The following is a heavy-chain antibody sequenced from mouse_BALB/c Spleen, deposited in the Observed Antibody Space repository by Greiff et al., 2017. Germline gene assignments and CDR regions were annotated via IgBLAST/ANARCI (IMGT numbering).Heavy chain of an antibody. CDR3: ARDYRYGGGDFDV. J-gene: IGHJ1*01. Sequence: QVQLQQSGAELMKPGASVKISCKATGYTFSSYWIAWVKQRPGHGLEWIGEILPGSGSTNYNEKFKGKATFTADTSSNTAYMQLSSLTSEDSAVDYFARDYRYGGGDFDVGGAGTTVTVAS. D-gene: IGHD2-14*01. CDR1: GYTFSSYW. V-gene: IGHV1-9*01. CDR2: ILPGSGST.